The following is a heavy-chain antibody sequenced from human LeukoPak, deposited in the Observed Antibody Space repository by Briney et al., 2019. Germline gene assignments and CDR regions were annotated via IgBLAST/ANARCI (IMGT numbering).Heavy chain of an antibody. J-gene: IGHJ3*02. D-gene: IGHD2-2*02. Sequence: SETLSLTCAVYGGSFSGYYWSWIRQPPGKGLEWIGEINHSGSTNYNPSLKSRVTISVDTSKNQFSLKLSSVTAADTAVYYCATGLELCSSTSCYTGDDAFDIWGQGTMVTVSS. CDR2: INHSGST. CDR1: GGSFSGYY. CDR3: ATGLELCSSTSCYTGDDAFDI. V-gene: IGHV4-34*01.